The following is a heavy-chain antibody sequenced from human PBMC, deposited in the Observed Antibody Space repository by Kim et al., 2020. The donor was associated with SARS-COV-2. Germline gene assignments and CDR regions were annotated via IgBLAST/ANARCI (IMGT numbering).Heavy chain of an antibody. V-gene: IGHV4-38-2*02. Sequence: SETLSLTCTVSGYSISSGYYWGWIRQPPGKGLEWIGSIYHSGSTYYNPSLKSRVTISVDTSKNQFSLKLSSVTAADTAVDYCARDSMYYYDSSGNNWFDP. CDR1: GYSISSGYY. CDR3: ARDSMYYYDSSGNNWFDP. J-gene: IGHJ5*02. D-gene: IGHD3-22*01. CDR2: IYHSGST.